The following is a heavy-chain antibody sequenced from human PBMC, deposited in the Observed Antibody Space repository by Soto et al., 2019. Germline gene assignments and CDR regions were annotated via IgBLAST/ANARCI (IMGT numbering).Heavy chain of an antibody. Sequence: QLQLQESGPGLVKPSETLSLTCTVSGGSISSSSYYWGWIRQPPGKGLEWIGSIYYSGSTYYNPSLKRRVTISVDTSKNQFSRKLSSVTAADTAVYDCAGDVDTAMDPYGMDVWGQGTTVTVSS. CDR3: AGDVDTAMDPYGMDV. J-gene: IGHJ6*02. V-gene: IGHV4-39*01. CDR1: GGSISSSSYY. CDR2: IYYSGST. D-gene: IGHD5-18*01.